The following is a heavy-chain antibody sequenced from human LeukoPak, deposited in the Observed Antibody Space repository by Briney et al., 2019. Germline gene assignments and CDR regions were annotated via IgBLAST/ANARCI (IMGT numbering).Heavy chain of an antibody. CDR1: GFTFDDYA. V-gene: IGHV3-9*01. D-gene: IGHD3-22*01. CDR2: ISWNSGSI. Sequence: GGSLRLSCAASGFTFDDYAMHWVRQAPGKGLEWVSGISWNSGSIGYADSVKGRFTISRDNAKNSLYLQMNSLRAEDTALYYCARHRYYYDSSGYRGFDPWGQGTLVTVSS. J-gene: IGHJ5*02. CDR3: ARHRYYYDSSGYRGFDP.